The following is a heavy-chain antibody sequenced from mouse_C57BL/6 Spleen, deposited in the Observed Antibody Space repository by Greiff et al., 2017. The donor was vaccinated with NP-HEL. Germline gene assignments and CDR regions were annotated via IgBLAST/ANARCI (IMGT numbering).Heavy chain of an antibody. Sequence: QVHVKQSGAELVRPGASVTLSCKASGYTFTDYEMHWVKQTPVHGLEWIGAIDPETGGTAYNQKFKGKAILTADKSSSTAYMELRSLTSEDSAVYYCTRWGTTRYFDVWGTGTTVTVSS. D-gene: IGHD1-1*01. J-gene: IGHJ1*03. CDR3: TRWGTTRYFDV. CDR2: IDPETGGT. CDR1: GYTFTDYE. V-gene: IGHV1-15*01.